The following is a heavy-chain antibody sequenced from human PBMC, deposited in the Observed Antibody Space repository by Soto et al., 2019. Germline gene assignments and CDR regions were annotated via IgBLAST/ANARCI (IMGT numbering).Heavy chain of an antibody. CDR2: IYSGGST. CDR3: ARAGRIAAAGTGVDY. D-gene: IGHD6-13*01. Sequence: EVQLVESGGGLVQPGGSLRLSCAASGFTVSSNYMSWVRQAPGKGLEWVSVIYSGGSTYYADSVRGRFTISRDNSKNTQYLQMNSLRAEDTAVYYCARAGRIAAAGTGVDYWGQGTLVTVSS. CDR1: GFTVSSNY. V-gene: IGHV3-66*01. J-gene: IGHJ4*02.